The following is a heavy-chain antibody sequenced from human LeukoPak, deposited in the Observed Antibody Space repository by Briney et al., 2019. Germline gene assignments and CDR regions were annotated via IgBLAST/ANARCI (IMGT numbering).Heavy chain of an antibody. V-gene: IGHV3-21*01. Sequence: PGGSLRLSCAASGFTFSSYSMNWVRQVPGKGLEWVSSISSGSSYTYYADSVKGRFTISRDNAKNSLYLQINSLGVEDTAVYYCAGSDTTGYTPREWDYWFFDLWGRGTLVTVSS. CDR2: ISSGSSYT. CDR1: GFTFSSYS. D-gene: IGHD1-1*01. J-gene: IGHJ2*01. CDR3: AGSDTTGYTPREWDYWFFDL.